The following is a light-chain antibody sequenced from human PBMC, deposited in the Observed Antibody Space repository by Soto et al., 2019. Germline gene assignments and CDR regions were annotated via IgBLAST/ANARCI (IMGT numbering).Light chain of an antibody. CDR1: QNVYINS. V-gene: IGKV3-20*01. CDR3: QQYGVSPLT. Sequence: EIVLTQSPGTLSLSPGERVTLSCRASQNVYINSLAWYQQKPGQTPRLLIYGASTRAAAVPDRFSGSGSGTDFALCIDGLEPEDFAIYYCQQYGVSPLTFGPGTRVD. J-gene: IGKJ3*01. CDR2: GAS.